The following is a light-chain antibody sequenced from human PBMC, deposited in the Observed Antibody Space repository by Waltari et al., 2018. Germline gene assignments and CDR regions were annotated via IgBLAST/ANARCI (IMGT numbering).Light chain of an antibody. V-gene: IGKV1-33*01. J-gene: IGKJ2*01. CDR1: QDISNY. Sequence: DIKMNQSPPSLSASVGDRVTITCQASQDISNYLNWYQQKPGKAPKLLIYDASNLETGVPSRFSGSGSGTDFTFTISSLQPEDIATYYCQQYDNLPYTFGQGTKLEIK. CDR2: DAS. CDR3: QQYDNLPYT.